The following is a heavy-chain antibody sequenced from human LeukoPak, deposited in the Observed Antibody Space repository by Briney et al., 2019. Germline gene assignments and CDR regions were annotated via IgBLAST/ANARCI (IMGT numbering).Heavy chain of an antibody. CDR3: AGRCSGSLNALDI. V-gene: IGHV3-66*01. Sequence: GGSLRLSCAVSGLTVSGTDMTWIPQAPGKGLEWVSVIYSGGGTAYADSVKGRFTFSRDNSKNTLYLQMNSLRAEDTALYYCAGRCSGSLNALDIWGQGTMVTVSS. CDR1: GLTVSGTD. J-gene: IGHJ3*02. CDR2: IYSGGGT. D-gene: IGHD1-26*01.